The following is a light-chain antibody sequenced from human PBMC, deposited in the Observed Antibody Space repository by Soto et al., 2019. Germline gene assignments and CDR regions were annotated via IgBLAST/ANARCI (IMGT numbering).Light chain of an antibody. Sequence: DIQMTQSPSTLSASVGDRVTITCRASQSISTWLAWYQQKPGTAPKVLIYKASTLESGVPSRFSGSGSGTEFTLTISSLQPDDFATYYCQQYNTYPLTFGGGTKVDIK. CDR1: QSISTW. V-gene: IGKV1-5*03. J-gene: IGKJ4*01. CDR3: QQYNTYPLT. CDR2: KAS.